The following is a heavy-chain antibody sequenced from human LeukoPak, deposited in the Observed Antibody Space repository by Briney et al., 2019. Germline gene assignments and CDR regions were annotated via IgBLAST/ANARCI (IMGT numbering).Heavy chain of an antibody. CDR1: GGSISSYY. Sequence: SETLSLTCTVSGGSISSYYWSWLRQPPGKGLEWIGYIYYSGSTNYNPSLQSRVTISVDASKNQFSLKLNSVTAADTAVYYCARRLYGDYGWYFDLWGRGTLVTVSS. D-gene: IGHD4-17*01. V-gene: IGHV4-59*08. J-gene: IGHJ2*01. CDR2: IYYSGST. CDR3: ARRLYGDYGWYFDL.